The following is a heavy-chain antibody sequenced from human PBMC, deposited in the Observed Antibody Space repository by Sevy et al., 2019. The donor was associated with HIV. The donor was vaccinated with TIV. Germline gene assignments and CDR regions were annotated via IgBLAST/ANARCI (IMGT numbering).Heavy chain of an antibody. Sequence: GGSLRLSCSASGFTFSSYAMHWVRQAPGKGLEYVSAISSNGGSTYYAYSVKGRFTISRDNSKNTLYLQMSSLRAEDTAVYYCVKGVYTYYYYYGMDVWGQGTTVTVSS. J-gene: IGHJ6*02. CDR1: GFTFSSYA. D-gene: IGHD4-4*01. CDR2: ISSNGGST. CDR3: VKGVYTYYYYYGMDV. V-gene: IGHV3-64D*06.